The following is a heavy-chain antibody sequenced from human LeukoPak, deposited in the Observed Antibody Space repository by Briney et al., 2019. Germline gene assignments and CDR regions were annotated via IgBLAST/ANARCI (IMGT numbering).Heavy chain of an antibody. CDR3: ASANYQH. CDR2: MNPNSGDT. V-gene: IGHV1-8*03. D-gene: IGHD2-8*01. CDR1: GYIFTGYY. Sequence: ASVKVSCKASGYIFTGYYMHWVRQATGQGLEWMGWMNPNSGDTAYAENFQGRVTISRTTSQSTAYMELSSLGSEDTAVYYCASANYQHWGQGTLVTVSS. J-gene: IGHJ1*01.